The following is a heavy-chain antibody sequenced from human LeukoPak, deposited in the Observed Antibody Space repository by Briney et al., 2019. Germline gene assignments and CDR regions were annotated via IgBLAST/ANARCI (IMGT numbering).Heavy chain of an antibody. CDR2: IYYCGST. Sequence: SETLSLTCAVSGGSLSSYYWSWIRQPPGKGLEWMGDIYYCGSTNYNTSLKTRVPIFLDQSNNQISLKLCSLATADPAVFYCACRGYSGYDFDYWGQGTLVTVSS. CDR1: GGSLSSYY. V-gene: IGHV4-59*01. D-gene: IGHD5-12*01. J-gene: IGHJ4*02. CDR3: ACRGYSGYDFDY.